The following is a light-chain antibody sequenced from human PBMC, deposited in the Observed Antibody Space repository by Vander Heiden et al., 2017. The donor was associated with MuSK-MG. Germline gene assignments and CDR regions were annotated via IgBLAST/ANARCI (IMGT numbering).Light chain of an antibody. CDR2: DDS. Sequence: YVLPRQPSVSVAPGPTARITCGGKNVGSKSVNWYQQKPAQAPVLVVYDDSDRPSGIPERLSGSNSGNTATLTISRVEAGDEADYYCQVWDSSSDQGVFGGGTKVTVL. V-gene: IGLV3-21*02. J-gene: IGLJ2*01. CDR3: QVWDSSSDQGV. CDR1: NVGSKS.